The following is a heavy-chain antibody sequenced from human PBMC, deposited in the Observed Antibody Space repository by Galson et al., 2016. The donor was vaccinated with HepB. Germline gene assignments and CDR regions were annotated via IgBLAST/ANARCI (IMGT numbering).Heavy chain of an antibody. Sequence: SVKVSCKASGYTFTSYYMHWVRQAPGQGLEWMGIINPSGGSTRYAQKFQGRVTMTRDTSTSTVYMELSSLRSEDRAVYYCAGDTPNWKDPSGTFDCWGQGSLVTVSS. CDR1: GYTFTSYY. J-gene: IGHJ4*02. CDR3: AGDTPNWKDPSGTFDC. D-gene: IGHD1-20*01. V-gene: IGHV1-46*01. CDR2: INPSGGST.